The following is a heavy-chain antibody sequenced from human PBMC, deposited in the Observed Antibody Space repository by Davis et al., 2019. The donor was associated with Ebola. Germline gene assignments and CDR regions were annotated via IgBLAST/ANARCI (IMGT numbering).Heavy chain of an antibody. V-gene: IGHV3-23*01. CDR3: ARDLSNYYDNSGYCDY. CDR1: GFTFSSYA. D-gene: IGHD3-22*01. Sequence: GESLKISCAASGFTFSSYAMSWVRQAPGKGLEWVSAISGSGGSTYYADSVKGRFTISRDNSKNTLYLQMNSLRAEDTAVYYCARDLSNYYDNSGYCDYWGQGTLVTVSS. CDR2: ISGSGGST. J-gene: IGHJ4*02.